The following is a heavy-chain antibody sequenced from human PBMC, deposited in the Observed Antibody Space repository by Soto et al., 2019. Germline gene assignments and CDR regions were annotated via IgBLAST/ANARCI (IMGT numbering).Heavy chain of an antibody. Sequence: SLSLSCAASGFIFDEYAMHWVRQAPGKGLEWVSGISWNSGTIGYADSVKGRFSISRDTAKDTLYLQMNSLRTEDTAVYYCARELTAFGMDVWGQGTTVTVSS. CDR1: GFIFDEYA. CDR2: ISWNSGTI. D-gene: IGHD3-9*01. J-gene: IGHJ6*02. V-gene: IGHV3-9*01. CDR3: ARELTAFGMDV.